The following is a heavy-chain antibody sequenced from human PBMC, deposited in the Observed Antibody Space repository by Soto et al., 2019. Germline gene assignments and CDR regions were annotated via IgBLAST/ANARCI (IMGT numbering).Heavy chain of an antibody. CDR2: IRASGGAT. V-gene: IGHV3-23*01. D-gene: IGHD1-26*01. CDR3: AKVGVAGSYSDFDY. J-gene: IGHJ4*02. CDR1: GFTFSLYA. Sequence: EVQLLESGGGLVQPGGSLRLSCAASGFTFSLYAMNWVRQAPGKGLEWVSLIRASGGATYYADSVKGRFTISRDNSKNTLYLQLNSLRAEDTAVYYCAKVGVAGSYSDFDYWGQGTLVTVSS.